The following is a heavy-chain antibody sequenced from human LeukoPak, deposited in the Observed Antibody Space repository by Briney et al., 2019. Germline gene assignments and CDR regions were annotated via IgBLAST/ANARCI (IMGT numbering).Heavy chain of an antibody. D-gene: IGHD3-9*01. CDR3: ARGPDYDILADYFDY. V-gene: IGHV3-74*01. Sequence: GGSLRLSCGASGFTFGTYWMHWVRQAPGKGLVWVSGINSDGGTTTYADSVKGRFTISRDNSKNTLFLQMNSLRPEDTAVYYCARGPDYDILADYFDYWGQGTLVTVSS. CDR2: INSDGGTT. J-gene: IGHJ4*02. CDR1: GFTFGTYW.